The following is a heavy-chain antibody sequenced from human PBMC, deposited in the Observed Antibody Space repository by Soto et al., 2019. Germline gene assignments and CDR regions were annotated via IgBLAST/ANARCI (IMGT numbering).Heavy chain of an antibody. CDR3: ARSRYYYDRSEVGDY. V-gene: IGHV3-48*02. Sequence: EVQLVESGGGLVQPGGSLRLSCAASGFTFSSYSMNWVRQAPGKGLEWVSYISSSSSTIYYADSVKGRFTISRDNAKNSLYLQMNSLRDEDTAVYYCARSRYYYDRSEVGDYWGQGTLVTVSS. D-gene: IGHD3-22*01. J-gene: IGHJ4*02. CDR1: GFTFSSYS. CDR2: ISSSSSTI.